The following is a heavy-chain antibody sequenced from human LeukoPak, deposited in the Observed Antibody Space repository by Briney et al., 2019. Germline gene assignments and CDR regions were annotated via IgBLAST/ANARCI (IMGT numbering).Heavy chain of an antibody. J-gene: IGHJ4*02. D-gene: IGHD5-12*01. CDR3: ARADSGYAATQH. CDR1: GFTFSSNA. Sequence: GGSLRLSCAASGFTFSSNAMHWVRQAPGKGLEWVAVISYDGSNKYYADSVKGRFTISRDNSKNTLYLQMNSLRAEDTAVYYCARADSGYAATQHWGQGTLVTVSS. V-gene: IGHV3-30-3*01. CDR2: ISYDGSNK.